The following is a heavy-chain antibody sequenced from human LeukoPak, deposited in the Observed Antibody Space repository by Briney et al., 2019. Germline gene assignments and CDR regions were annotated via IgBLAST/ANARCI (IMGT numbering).Heavy chain of an antibody. D-gene: IGHD6-13*01. CDR1: GFTLSNYA. J-gene: IGHJ5*02. CDR2: ISYDGSNK. V-gene: IGHV3-30-3*01. Sequence: GGSLRLSCAASGFTLSNYAMNWVRQAPGKGLEWVAVISYDGSNKYYADSVKGRFTISRDHSKNTLYLQMNSLRGEDTAVYYCARGAAGTYSWFDPWGQGTLATVSS. CDR3: ARGAAGTYSWFDP.